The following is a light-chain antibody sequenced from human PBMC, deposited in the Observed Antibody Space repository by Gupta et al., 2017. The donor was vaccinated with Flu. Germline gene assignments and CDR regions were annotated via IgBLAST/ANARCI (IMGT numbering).Light chain of an antibody. J-gene: IGLJ2*01. CDR2: RNN. V-gene: IGLV1-47*01. CDR1: SSNIGRND. Sequence: SVLTQPPSASGTPGPRVPLSCSGSSSNIGRNDVDWDQQLPGTAPKRLIDRNNQRPSGVPDRFSGSKSGTSASLAISGLRAEEEADYYCAAWDDSLSGLVFGGGTKLTVL. CDR3: AAWDDSLSGLV.